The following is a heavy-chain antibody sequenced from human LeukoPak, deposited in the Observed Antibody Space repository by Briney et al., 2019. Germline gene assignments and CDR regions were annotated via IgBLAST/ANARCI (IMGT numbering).Heavy chain of an antibody. V-gene: IGHV3-23*01. CDR2: ISPSGGIT. J-gene: IGHJ1*01. CDR1: GFTFSTYG. CDR3: AQDAPRGRYKD. Sequence: GGSLRLSCAASGFTFSTYGMNWVRQAPGKGLEWVSGISPSGGITYYTDSVKVRFTISRDNSKHTVSLQMHSLRGEDTAVYYCAQDAPRGRYKDWGQGTLVTVSS. D-gene: IGHD3-16*01.